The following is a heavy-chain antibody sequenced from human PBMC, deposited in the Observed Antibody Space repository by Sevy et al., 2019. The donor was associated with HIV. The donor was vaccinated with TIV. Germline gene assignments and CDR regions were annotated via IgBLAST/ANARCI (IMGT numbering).Heavy chain of an antibody. D-gene: IGHD2-15*01. Sequence: GGSLRLSCAASGFTFDDYAMHWVRQAPGKGLEWVSHISWNSGSVANVDSVKGRFTISRDNAKNSLYLQMNSLKAEDTAFYYCAKDMMLAPGTGSYFDPWGQGTLVTVSS. J-gene: IGHJ5*02. CDR3: AKDMMLAPGTGSYFDP. CDR2: ISWNSGSV. V-gene: IGHV3-9*01. CDR1: GFTFDDYA.